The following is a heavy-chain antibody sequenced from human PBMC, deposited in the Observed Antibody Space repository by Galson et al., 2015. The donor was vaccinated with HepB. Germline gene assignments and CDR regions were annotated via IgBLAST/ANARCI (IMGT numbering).Heavy chain of an antibody. CDR3: ARQGTPSEQWLAPADY. Sequence: QSGAEVKEPGESLRISCQGFGYTFTSFWIGWVRQMPGKGLEWMGMIFPGDSDATYSPSFQGQVTISADKSINNAYLQWNSLKVSDTAMYYCARQGTPSEQWLAPADYWGQGTLVTVSS. J-gene: IGHJ4*02. V-gene: IGHV5-51*01. D-gene: IGHD6-19*01. CDR1: GYTFTSFW. CDR2: IFPGDSDA.